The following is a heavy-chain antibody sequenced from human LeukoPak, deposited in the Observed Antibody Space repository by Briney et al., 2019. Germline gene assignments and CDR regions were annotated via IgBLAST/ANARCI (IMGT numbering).Heavy chain of an antibody. J-gene: IGHJ3*01. CDR3: AKVDPSVLGAFDV. CDR1: EITFSNYA. V-gene: IGHV3-23*05. Sequence: LGGSLRLSCAASEITFSNYAISWVRQAPGKGLEWVAAIGRSGSPTYYADSVKGRFTISRDTSKNTLFLEMNSLRAEDTAVYYCAKVDPSVLGAFDVWGQGTMVTVSS. D-gene: IGHD5-12*01. CDR2: IGRSGSPT.